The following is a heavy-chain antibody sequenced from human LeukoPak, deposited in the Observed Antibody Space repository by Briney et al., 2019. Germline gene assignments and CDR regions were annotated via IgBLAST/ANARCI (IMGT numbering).Heavy chain of an antibody. D-gene: IGHD2-15*01. CDR1: GFTFSSYS. Sequence: GGSLILSCEASGFTFSSYSVNWVRQAPGKGLEWVSATSSSSRYIFYADSVKGRFTISRDNANVLYLQMNSLRAEDTAVYYCARDQEPEMRLGYCRGGSCYPDYWGQGTLVTVSS. V-gene: IGHV3-21*06. J-gene: IGHJ4*02. CDR2: TSSSSRYI. CDR3: ARDQEPEMRLGYCRGGSCYPDY.